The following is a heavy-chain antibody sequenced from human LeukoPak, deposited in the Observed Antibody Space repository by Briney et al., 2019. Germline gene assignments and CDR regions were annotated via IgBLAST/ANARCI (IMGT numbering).Heavy chain of an antibody. D-gene: IGHD1-7*01. J-gene: IGHJ3*02. CDR3: ASSGTTEAFDI. CDR2: IQQDGIKK. Sequence: PGGSLRLSCAASGFTFSTYWMSWVRQAPGKGLEWVANIQQDGIKKYYVDSVEGRFTISRENAKNSLFLQMSSLRADDTAVYYCASSGTTEAFDIWGQGTMVTVSS. CDR1: GFTFSTYW. V-gene: IGHV3-7*01.